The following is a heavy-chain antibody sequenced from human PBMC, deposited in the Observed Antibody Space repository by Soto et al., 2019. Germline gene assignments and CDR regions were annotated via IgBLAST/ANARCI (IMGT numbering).Heavy chain of an antibody. CDR2: ISAYNGNT. D-gene: IGHD2-15*01. CDR1: GYTFTSYG. V-gene: IGHV1-18*01. CDR3: ARDGDIVVVVASFDY. J-gene: IGHJ4*02. Sequence: ASVKVSCKASGYTFTSYGISWVRQAPGQGLEWMGWISAYNGNTNYAQKLQGRVTMTTDTSTSTAYMELRSLRSDGTAVYYCARDGDIVVVVASFDYWGQGTLVTVSS.